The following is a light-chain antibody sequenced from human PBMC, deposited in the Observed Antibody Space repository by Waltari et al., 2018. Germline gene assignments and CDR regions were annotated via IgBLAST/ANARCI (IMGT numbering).Light chain of an antibody. J-gene: IGKJ1*01. V-gene: IGKV3-15*01. CDR1: QSVSSN. Sequence: EIVMMQSPATLSVSQGERATLSCRASQSVSSNLAWYQQKHGQAPRLLIYGASTRATGIPARFSGSGSGTEFTLTISSLQSEDFAVYYCQQYNNWPRTFGQGTKVEIK. CDR3: QQYNNWPRT. CDR2: GAS.